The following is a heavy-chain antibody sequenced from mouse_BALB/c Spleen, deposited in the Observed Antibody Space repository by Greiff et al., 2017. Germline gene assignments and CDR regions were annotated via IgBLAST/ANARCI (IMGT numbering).Heavy chain of an antibody. J-gene: IGHJ3*01. D-gene: IGHD1-2*01. Sequence: EVMLVESGGGLVKPGGSLKLSCAASGFTFSDYYMYWVRQTPEKRLEWVATISDGGSYTYYPDSVKGRFTISRDNAKNNLYLQMSSLKSEDTAMYYCARAHYYGYWFAYWGQGTLVTVSA. CDR3: ARAHYYGYWFAY. CDR2: ISDGGSYT. V-gene: IGHV5-4*02. CDR1: GFTFSDYY.